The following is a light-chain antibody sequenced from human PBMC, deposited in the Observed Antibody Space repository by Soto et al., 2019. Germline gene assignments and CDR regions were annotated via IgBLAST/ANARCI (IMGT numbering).Light chain of an antibody. Sequence: QSVLPQPASVSGSPGQSITICCTGTSSDVGGYNYVSWYQQHPGKAPKLMIYDVSNRPSGGSNRFSGSKSGNTASLTISGLQAEDEADYCCSSYTSSSTRVFGTGTKVTVL. CDR2: DVS. J-gene: IGLJ1*01. CDR1: SSDVGGYNY. CDR3: SSYTSSSTRV. V-gene: IGLV2-14*01.